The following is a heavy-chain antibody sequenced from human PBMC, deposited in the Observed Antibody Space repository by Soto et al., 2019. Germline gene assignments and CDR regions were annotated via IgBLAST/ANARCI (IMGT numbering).Heavy chain of an antibody. V-gene: IGHV3-11*01. CDR3: ARDRIGDGYNDPFAY. CDR1: GFTFSDYY. J-gene: IGHJ4*02. CDR2: ISSSGSSM. D-gene: IGHD5-12*01. Sequence: GGSLRLSCAASGFTFSDYYMSWIRQAPGKGLEWVSYISSSGSSMHHADSVKGRFTISRDNTKNSLYLQMNSLRAEDTAVYYCARDRIGDGYNDPFAYWGQGTLVTVSS.